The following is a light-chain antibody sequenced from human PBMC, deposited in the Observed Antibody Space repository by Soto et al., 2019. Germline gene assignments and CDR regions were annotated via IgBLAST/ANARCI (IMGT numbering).Light chain of an antibody. J-gene: IGKJ1*01. V-gene: IGKV3-20*01. CDR2: GAS. Sequence: ESVLTQSPGTLSLSPGERATLSCRASQSVSSSYLAWYQQKPGQAPRLLIYGASSRATGIPDRFSGSGSGTDFTLTISRLEPEDFVVYYCQQYGSSLTWTFGQGPKLDVK. CDR1: QSVSSSY. CDR3: QQYGSSLTWT.